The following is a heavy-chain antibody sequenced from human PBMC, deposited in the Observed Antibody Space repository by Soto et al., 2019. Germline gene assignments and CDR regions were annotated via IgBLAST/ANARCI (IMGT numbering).Heavy chain of an antibody. CDR1: GYTFSSYG. CDR3: ARDNYERSGYFDY. D-gene: IGHD3-22*01. CDR2: ISAYKGGT. Sequence: AASVKVSCKASGYTFSSYGISWVRQAPGQGLEWMGWISAYKGGTNFAQRLQDRVTMTTDTSTTTAYMELRNLRADDTAMYYCARDNYERSGYFDYWGQGTLVTVSS. V-gene: IGHV1-18*04. J-gene: IGHJ4*02.